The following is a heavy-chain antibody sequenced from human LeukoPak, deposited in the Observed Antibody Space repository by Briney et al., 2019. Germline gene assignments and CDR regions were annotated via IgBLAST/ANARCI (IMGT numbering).Heavy chain of an antibody. V-gene: IGHV3-7*01. Sequence: PGGSLRLSCAASGFTFSSYGMHWVRQAPGKGLEWVANIKQDGSEKYYVDSVKGRFTISRDNAKNSLYLQMNSLRAEDTAVYYCARVREGGANPYWGQGTLVTVSS. J-gene: IGHJ4*02. CDR2: IKQDGSEK. CDR1: GFTFSSYG. D-gene: IGHD1-26*01. CDR3: ARVREGGANPY.